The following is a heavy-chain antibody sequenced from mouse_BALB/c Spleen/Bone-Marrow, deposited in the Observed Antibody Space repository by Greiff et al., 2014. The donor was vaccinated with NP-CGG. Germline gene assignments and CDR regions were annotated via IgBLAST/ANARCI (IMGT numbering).Heavy chain of an antibody. Sequence: EVQLQQSGPDLVKPGASVKLSCKASGYSFTGYFLNWVRQSHGKSLEWIGRINPFNGDTFYNQKFNGKATLTVDKSSTTAHMELLSLTSEDSAVYYCGRWGDGYYYAMDYWGQGTSVTVSS. V-gene: IGHV1-37*01. CDR3: GRWGDGYYYAMDY. D-gene: IGHD2-3*01. CDR1: GYSFTGYF. CDR2: INPFNGDT. J-gene: IGHJ4*01.